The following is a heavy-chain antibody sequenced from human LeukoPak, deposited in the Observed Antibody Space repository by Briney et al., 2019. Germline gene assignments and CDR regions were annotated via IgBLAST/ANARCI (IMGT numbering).Heavy chain of an antibody. D-gene: IGHD3-10*01. CDR2: IDWDDDK. J-gene: IGHJ4*02. V-gene: IGHV2-70*11. CDR3: ARGRGSGSYYRNYYFDY. Sequence: SGPALVKPTQTLTLTCTFSGFSLSTSGMCVSWIRQPPGKALEWLARIDWDDDKYYSTSLKTRLTISKDTSKNQVVLTMTNMDPVDTATYYCARGRGSGSYYRNYYFDYWGQGTLVTVSS. CDR1: GFSLSTSGMC.